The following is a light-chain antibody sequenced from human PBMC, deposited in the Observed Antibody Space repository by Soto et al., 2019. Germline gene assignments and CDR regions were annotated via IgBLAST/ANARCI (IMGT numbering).Light chain of an antibody. Sequence: DIQMTQSPSTLSASVGDRVTITCRASQSISSWLAWYQQKPGKATHLLIYKASSLESGVPSRFSGSGSGTEFTITISSLQPDDFATYYCQHYSTYARTFGQGTKVEI. CDR2: KAS. CDR1: QSISSW. J-gene: IGKJ1*01. CDR3: QHYSTYART. V-gene: IGKV1-5*03.